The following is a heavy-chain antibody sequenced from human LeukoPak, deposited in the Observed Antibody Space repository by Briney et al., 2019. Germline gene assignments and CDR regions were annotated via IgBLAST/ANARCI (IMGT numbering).Heavy chain of an antibody. Sequence: PWGSLRLSCAASGFTFSSYGMHWVRQAPVKGLEYISGINSDGGSTYYGHTLKGRFTISRNNSKNTADLQMSSLRPEDMAVYYCAREERSLGFRTFDIWGQGTMVTVSS. V-gene: IGHV3-64*01. J-gene: IGHJ3*02. CDR1: GFTFSSYG. D-gene: IGHD1-14*01. CDR2: INSDGGST. CDR3: AREERSLGFRTFDI.